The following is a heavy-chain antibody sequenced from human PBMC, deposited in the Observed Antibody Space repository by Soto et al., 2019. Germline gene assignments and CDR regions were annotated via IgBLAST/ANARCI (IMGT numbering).Heavy chain of an antibody. V-gene: IGHV4-61*01. CDR2: IYYSGST. D-gene: IGHD6-19*01. CDR1: GGSISSSSYY. Sequence: PSXTLSLNCTVSGGSISSSSYYWSWIRQPPGKGLEWIGYIYYSGSTNYNPSLKSRVTISVDTSKNQFSLKLSSVTAADTAVYYCARLPMFSSGPHGLDYWGQGTLVTVSS. J-gene: IGHJ4*02. CDR3: ARLPMFSSGPHGLDY.